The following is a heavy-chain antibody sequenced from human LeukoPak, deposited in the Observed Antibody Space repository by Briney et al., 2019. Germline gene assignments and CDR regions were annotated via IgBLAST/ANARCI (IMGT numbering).Heavy chain of an antibody. V-gene: IGHV3-33*06. CDR3: AKDGPPIVVVPAAIADGYYYYMDV. D-gene: IGHD2-2*01. Sequence: PGRSLRLSCAASGFTFSSYGMHWVRQAPGKGLEWVAVIWYDGSNKYYADSVKGRFTISRDNSKNTLYLQMNSLRAEDTAVYYCAKDGPPIVVVPAAIADGYYYYMDVWGKGTTVTVSS. J-gene: IGHJ6*03. CDR1: GFTFSSYG. CDR2: IWYDGSNK.